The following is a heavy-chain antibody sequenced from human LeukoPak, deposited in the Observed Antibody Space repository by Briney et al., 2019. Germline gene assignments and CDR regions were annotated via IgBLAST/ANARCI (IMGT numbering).Heavy chain of an antibody. CDR2: ISGSGGST. V-gene: IGHV3-23*01. CDR1: GFTFSSYA. J-gene: IGHJ5*02. CDR3: AKDCSLYGALDGFDP. Sequence: GGSLRLSCAASGFTFSSYAMSWVRQAPGKGLEWVSAISGSGGSTYYADSVKDRFTISRDNSKNTLYLQMNSLRAEDTAVYYCAKDCSLYGALDGFDPWGQGTLVTVSS. D-gene: IGHD2-2*02.